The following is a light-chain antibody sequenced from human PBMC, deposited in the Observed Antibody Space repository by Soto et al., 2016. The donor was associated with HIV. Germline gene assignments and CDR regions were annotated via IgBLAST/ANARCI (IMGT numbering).Light chain of an antibody. Sequence: SYELTQPPSVSVAPGKTARITCGGSNIGSKSVHWYHQKPGQAPVLVVYDDTDRPSGIPERFSGSNSGNTATLTISRVEAGDEADYYCQVWDTYTNHFVFGPGTKVTVL. J-gene: IGLJ1*01. CDR1: NIGSKS. V-gene: IGLV3-21*03. CDR3: QVWDTYTNHFV. CDR2: DDT.